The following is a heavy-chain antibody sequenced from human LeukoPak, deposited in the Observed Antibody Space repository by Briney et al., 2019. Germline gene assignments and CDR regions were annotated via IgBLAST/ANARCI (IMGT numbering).Heavy chain of an antibody. Sequence: PVASVKVSCKASGYTFTSYGISWVRQAPGQGLEWMGWISAYNGNTNYAQKLQGRVTMTTDTSTSTAYMELRCLRSDDTAVYYCARDRHSSSWYYYYYYMDVWGKGTTVTVSS. CDR2: ISAYNGNT. D-gene: IGHD6-13*01. J-gene: IGHJ6*03. CDR3: ARDRHSSSWYYYYYYMDV. CDR1: GYTFTSYG. V-gene: IGHV1-18*01.